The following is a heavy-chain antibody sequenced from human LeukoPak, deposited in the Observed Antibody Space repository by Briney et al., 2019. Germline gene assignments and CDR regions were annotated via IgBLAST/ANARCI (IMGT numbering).Heavy chain of an antibody. CDR3: ARDGGYRGYDFFDY. J-gene: IGHJ4*02. D-gene: IGHD5-12*01. CDR2: INAGNGNT. V-gene: IGHV1-3*01. Sequence: ASVKVSCKASGYTFTSYAMHWVRQAPGQRLEWMGWINAGNGNTKYSQKFQGRVTITRDTSASTAYMELSSLRREDTAVYYCARDGGYRGYDFFDYWGQGTLVTVSS. CDR1: GYTFTSYA.